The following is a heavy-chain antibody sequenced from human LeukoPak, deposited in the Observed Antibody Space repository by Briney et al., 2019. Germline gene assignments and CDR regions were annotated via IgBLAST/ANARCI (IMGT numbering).Heavy chain of an antibody. J-gene: IGHJ4*02. Sequence: GSSVKVSCKASGGTFSSYAISWVRQAPGQGLEWRGRIIPILGIANYAQKFQGRVTITADKSTSTAYMELSSLRSEDTAVYYCAREPYGTAIDYWGQGTLVTVSS. CDR2: IIPILGIA. CDR1: GGTFSSYA. CDR3: AREPYGTAIDY. V-gene: IGHV1-69*04. D-gene: IGHD2-21*02.